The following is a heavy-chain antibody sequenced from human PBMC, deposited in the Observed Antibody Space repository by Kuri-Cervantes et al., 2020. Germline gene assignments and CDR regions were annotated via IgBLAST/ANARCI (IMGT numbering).Heavy chain of an antibody. Sequence: ASVKVSCKASGYTFTSYDINWVRQATGQGLEWMGWMNPNSGNTGYAQKFQGRVTMTRNTSISTAYMELSSLRSEDTAVYYCARGLRRYFDWLVVFVAFDIWGQGTMVTVSS. CDR2: MNPNSGNT. V-gene: IGHV1-8*01. CDR1: GYTFTSYD. D-gene: IGHD3-9*01. CDR3: ARGLRRYFDWLVVFVAFDI. J-gene: IGHJ3*02.